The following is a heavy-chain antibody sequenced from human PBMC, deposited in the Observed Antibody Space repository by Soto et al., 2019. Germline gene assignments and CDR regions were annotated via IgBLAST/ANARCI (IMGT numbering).Heavy chain of an antibody. CDR1: GYTFTSYA. V-gene: IGHV1-3*01. D-gene: IGHD4-4*01. CDR2: INAGNGNT. J-gene: IGHJ6*03. Sequence: ASVKVSCKASGYTFTSYAMHWVRQAPGQRLEWMGWINAGNGNTKYSQKFQGRVTITRDTSASTAYMELSSLRSEDTAVYYCARGGRVTVTTKYYYYYYMDVWGKGTTVTVSS. CDR3: ARGGRVTVTTKYYYYYYMDV.